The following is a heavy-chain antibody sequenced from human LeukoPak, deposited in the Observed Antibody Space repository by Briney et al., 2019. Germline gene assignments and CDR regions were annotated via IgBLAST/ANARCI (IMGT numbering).Heavy chain of an antibody. D-gene: IGHD2-2*02. CDR2: VYIRGST. J-gene: IGHJ6*03. Sequence: PSETLSLTCTVSGGSISSDNYYWSWIRQPAGKGLEWLGRVYIRGSTNYNPSLRSRATISLDTSKNQFSLQLRSVTAADTAVYYCAREFCDSTSCYTVSYYYYMDVWSKGTTVTVSS. CDR3: AREFCDSTSCYTVSYYYYMDV. V-gene: IGHV4-61*02. CDR1: GGSISSDNYY.